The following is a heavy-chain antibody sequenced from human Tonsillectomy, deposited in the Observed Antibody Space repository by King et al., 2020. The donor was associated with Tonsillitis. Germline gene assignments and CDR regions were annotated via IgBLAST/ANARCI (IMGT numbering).Heavy chain of an antibody. J-gene: IGHJ4*02. D-gene: IGHD3-3*01. V-gene: IGHV3-13*04. CDR3: ARDDRPSYLDDFWKMSHDY. Sequence: QLVQSGGGLVQPGGSLRLSCAASGFTFSTYDMHWVRQPTGKGLELVSVIGTAGDTYYPGSVKGRFTISRENAKNSLFLQMKSLRAGDTAMYYCARDDRPSYLDDFWKMSHDYWGQGTLVTVSS. CDR2: IGTAGDT. CDR1: GFTFSTYD.